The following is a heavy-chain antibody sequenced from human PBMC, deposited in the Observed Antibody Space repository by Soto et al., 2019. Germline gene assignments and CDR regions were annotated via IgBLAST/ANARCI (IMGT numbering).Heavy chain of an antibody. D-gene: IGHD3-3*01. CDR1: GFTVTSNY. CDR2: IYSGGTT. Sequence: GGSLRLSCAASGFTVTSNYISWVRQAPGKGLEWVSVIYSGGTTYYADSVKGRFTISRDNSKNMLYLQMNSLRAEDTAVYYCAKRFGGVTIFGVVIMSYGMDVWGQGTTVTVSS. V-gene: IGHV3-66*01. J-gene: IGHJ6*02. CDR3: AKRFGGVTIFGVVIMSYGMDV.